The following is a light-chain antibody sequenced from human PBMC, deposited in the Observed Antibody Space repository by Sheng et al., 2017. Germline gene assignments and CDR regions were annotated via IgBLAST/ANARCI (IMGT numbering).Light chain of an antibody. CDR1: QDVSTW. CDR3: QQYDSEIT. V-gene: IGKV1-12*01. J-gene: IGKJ5*01. CDR2: SAS. Sequence: IQMTQSPSSVSASAGDRVTITCRASQDVSTWLVWYQQKPGKAPQLLIYSASTLHRGVPSRFSASGSGADFTLTISSLQPDDFATYYCQQYDSEITFGQGTRLEIK.